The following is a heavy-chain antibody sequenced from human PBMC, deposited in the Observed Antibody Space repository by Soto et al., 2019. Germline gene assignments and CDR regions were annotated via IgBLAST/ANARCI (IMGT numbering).Heavy chain of an antibody. V-gene: IGHV3-30*18. CDR2: ISYDGSNK. Sequence: PGGSLRLSCAASGFTFSSYGMHWVRQAPGKGLEWVAVISYDGSNKYYADSVKGRFTISRDNSKNTLYLQMNSLRAEDTAVYYCAKEASSGYYFDYCGQGTLVTVSS. CDR1: GFTFSSYG. CDR3: AKEASSGYYFDY. J-gene: IGHJ4*02. D-gene: IGHD3-22*01.